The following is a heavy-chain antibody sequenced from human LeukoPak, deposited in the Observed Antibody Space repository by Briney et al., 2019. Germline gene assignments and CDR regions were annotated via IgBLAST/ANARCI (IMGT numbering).Heavy chain of an antibody. CDR3: ARLRPGSSWDSSVDY. J-gene: IGHJ4*02. CDR1: GDSISSYV. Sequence: SETLSLTCTVSGDSISSYVWNWIRQPPGKGLEWIGYIYHSGSTNYNPPLKSRVTISVDTSKNQFSLKLSSVTAADTAVYYCARLRPGSSWDSSVDYWGQGTLVTVSS. D-gene: IGHD6-13*01. V-gene: IGHV4-59*08. CDR2: IYHSGST.